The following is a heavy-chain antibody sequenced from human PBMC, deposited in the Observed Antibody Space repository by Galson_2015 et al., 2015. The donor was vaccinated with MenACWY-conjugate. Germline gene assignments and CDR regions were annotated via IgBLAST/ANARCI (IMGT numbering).Heavy chain of an antibody. D-gene: IGHD6-19*01. J-gene: IGHJ4*02. Sequence: SVKVSCKASGYTFTSYTMHWVRQAPGQRLEWMGWIHGANGNTEYSPKFQDRVTITSDTSASAAYMDVSRLRYDDPAIYYCARGYSSGWYGGRFDLWGQGTLVTVS. V-gene: IGHV1-3*01. CDR2: IHGANGNT. CDR3: ARGYSSGWYGGRFDL. CDR1: GYTFTSYT.